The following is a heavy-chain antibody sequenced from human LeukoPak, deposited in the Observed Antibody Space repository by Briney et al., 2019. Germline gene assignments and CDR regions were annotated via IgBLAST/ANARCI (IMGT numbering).Heavy chain of an antibody. V-gene: IGHV3-30*14. J-gene: IGHJ4*02. CDR2: ISYDGSNK. Sequence: GGSLRLSCAASGFTFSSYAMHWVRQAPGKGLEWVAFISYDGSNKYYADSVRGRFTISRDNSKNTLYLQMNSLRAEDTAVYYCARDGSSSWYYFDYWGQGTLVTVSS. D-gene: IGHD6-13*01. CDR1: GFTFSSYA. CDR3: ARDGSSSWYYFDY.